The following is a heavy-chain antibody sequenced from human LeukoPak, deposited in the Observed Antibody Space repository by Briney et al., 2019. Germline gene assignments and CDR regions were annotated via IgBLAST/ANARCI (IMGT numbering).Heavy chain of an antibody. J-gene: IGHJ4*02. Sequence: SETLSLTCAVYGGSFSGYYWSWIRQPPGQGLEWIGEINHSGSTNYNPSLKSRVTISVDTSNNRFSLKLSSVTAADTAVYYCARRRSQLLWFGEFKTVYDYWGQGTLVTVSS. CDR1: GGSFSGYY. D-gene: IGHD3-10*01. CDR2: INHSGST. CDR3: ARRRSQLLWFGEFKTVYDY. V-gene: IGHV4-34*01.